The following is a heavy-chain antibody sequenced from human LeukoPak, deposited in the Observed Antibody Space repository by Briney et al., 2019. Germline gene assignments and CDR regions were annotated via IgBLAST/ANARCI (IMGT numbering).Heavy chain of an antibody. CDR3: AREGGYDILTGYYGFDP. CDR2: IYYSGST. CDR1: GGSISSYY. D-gene: IGHD3-9*01. V-gene: IGHV4-59*01. Sequence: PSETLSLTCTVSGGSISSYYWSRIRQPPGKGLEWIGYIYYSGSTNYNPSLKSRVTISVDTSKNQFSLKLSSVTAADTAVYYCAREGGYDILTGYYGFDPWGQGTLVTVSS. J-gene: IGHJ5*02.